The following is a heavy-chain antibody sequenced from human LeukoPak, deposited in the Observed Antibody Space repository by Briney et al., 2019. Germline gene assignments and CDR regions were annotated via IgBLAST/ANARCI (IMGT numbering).Heavy chain of an antibody. Sequence: GGSLRLSCAASGFTFSSYSMNWVRQAPGKGLEWVSSISSSSSYIYYADSVKGRFTISRDNGKNSLYLQMNSLRAEDTAVYYCARDPRRLGYCSSTSCYFLWFDPWGQGTLVTVSS. CDR1: GFTFSSYS. D-gene: IGHD2-2*01. J-gene: IGHJ5*02. V-gene: IGHV3-21*01. CDR2: ISSSSSYI. CDR3: ARDPRRLGYCSSTSCYFLWFDP.